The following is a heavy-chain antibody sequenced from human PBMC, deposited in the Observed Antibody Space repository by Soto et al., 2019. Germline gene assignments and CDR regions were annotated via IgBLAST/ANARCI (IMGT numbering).Heavy chain of an antibody. CDR1: GGTFSSYA. D-gene: IGHD3-10*01. Sequence: QVQLVQSGAEVKKPGSSVKVSCKASGGTFSSYAISWVRQAPGQGLEWMGGIIPIFGTANYAQKFQGRVTITADESTSTAYMELSSRRSEDTAVYYCARAPGPNYYGSGSPPDYWGQGTLVTVSS. J-gene: IGHJ4*02. CDR2: IIPIFGTA. CDR3: ARAPGPNYYGSGSPPDY. V-gene: IGHV1-69*12.